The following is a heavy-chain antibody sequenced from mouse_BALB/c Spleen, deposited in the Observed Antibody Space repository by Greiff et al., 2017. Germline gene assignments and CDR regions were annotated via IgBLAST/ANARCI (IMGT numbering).Heavy chain of an antibody. CDR3: AREGGDYSFAY. D-gene: IGHD2-4*01. J-gene: IGHJ3*01. V-gene: IGHV1-7*01. CDR1: GYTFTSYW. Sequence: QVQLQQSGAELAKPGASVKMSCKASGYTFTSYWMHWVKQRPGQGLEWIGYINPSTGYTEYNQKFKDKATLTADKSSSTAYMQLSSLTSEDSAVYYCAREGGDYSFAYWGQGTLVTVSA. CDR2: INPSTGYT.